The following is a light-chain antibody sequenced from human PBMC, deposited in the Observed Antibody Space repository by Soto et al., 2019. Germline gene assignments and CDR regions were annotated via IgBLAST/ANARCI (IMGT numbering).Light chain of an antibody. CDR1: ESISGW. CDR2: DAS. CDR3: QQYNNYPRT. Sequence: DIEMTQSPSTLSASIGDGVTITCRASESISGWLAWYQQQPGKAPKLLIYDASNLESGVPSRFSGSGSGKEFTLAISSLQPDDFATYYCQQYNNYPRTFGQGTKVEI. V-gene: IGKV1-5*01. J-gene: IGKJ1*01.